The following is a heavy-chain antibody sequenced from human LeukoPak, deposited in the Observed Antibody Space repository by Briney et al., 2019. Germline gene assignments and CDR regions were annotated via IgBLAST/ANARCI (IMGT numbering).Heavy chain of an antibody. CDR3: ARVAVAPPLFNYYYYYGLDV. Sequence: GGSLRLSCAASGFTFSDYYMSWIRQAPGKGLEWVSYISSSSSYTNYADSVKGRFTISRDNAKNSLYLQMNSLRAEDTAVYYCARVAVAPPLFNYYYYYGLDVWGQGTTVTVSS. J-gene: IGHJ6*02. CDR2: ISSSSSYT. V-gene: IGHV3-11*03. D-gene: IGHD2-15*01. CDR1: GFTFSDYY.